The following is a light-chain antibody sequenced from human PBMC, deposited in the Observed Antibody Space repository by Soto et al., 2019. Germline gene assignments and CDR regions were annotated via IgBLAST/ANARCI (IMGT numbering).Light chain of an antibody. CDR1: QSSSCY. CDR3: QKGYSTPPT. Sequence: IQVTQSPSSLYASVGDRVTITCRASQSSSCYLNWYQQKLGKAPKLMSYAASSLQSGVPSRFSGSVSGTGFTLPIRSLQPEELATYYFQKGYSTPPTLGPGTKVDIK. CDR2: AAS. J-gene: IGKJ3*01. V-gene: IGKV1-39*01.